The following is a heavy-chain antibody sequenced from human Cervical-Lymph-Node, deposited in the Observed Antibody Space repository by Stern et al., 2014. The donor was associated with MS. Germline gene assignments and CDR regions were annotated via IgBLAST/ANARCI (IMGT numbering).Heavy chain of an antibody. CDR3: ARPAAARYFDF. CDR2: ISHEGSSQ. CDR1: GFTFGSHT. J-gene: IGHJ4*02. D-gene: IGHD6-25*01. V-gene: IGHV3-30-3*01. Sequence: VQLVESGGGVVQPGRSLRLSCAASGFTFGSHTMHWVRPPPGKGLDWVAIISHEGSSQHYADSVKGRFTISRDNSNNTLYLQMNSLRAEDTAIYYCARPAAARYFDFWGQGTQVTVSS.